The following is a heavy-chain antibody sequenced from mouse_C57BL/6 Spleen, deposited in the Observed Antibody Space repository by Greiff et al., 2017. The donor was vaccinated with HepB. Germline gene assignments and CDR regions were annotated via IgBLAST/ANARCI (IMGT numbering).Heavy chain of an antibody. CDR1: GYTFTDYY. CDR2: INPNNGGT. Sequence: EVQLQQSGPELVKPGASVKISCKASGYTFTDYYMNWVKQSHGKSLEWIGDINPNNGGTSYNQKFKGKATLTVDKSSSTAYMELRSLTSADSAVYDWARRRYFDVWGTGTTVTVAS. V-gene: IGHV1-26*01. J-gene: IGHJ1*03. CDR3: ARRRYFDV.